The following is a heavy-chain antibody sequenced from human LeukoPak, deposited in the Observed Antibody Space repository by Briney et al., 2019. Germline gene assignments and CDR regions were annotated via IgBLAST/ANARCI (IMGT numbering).Heavy chain of an antibody. J-gene: IGHJ4*02. CDR1: GFTFSSYG. Sequence: GGSLRLSCAASGFTFSSYGMHWVRQAPGKGLEWVAVISYDGSNKYYADSVKGRFTISRDNSKNTLYLQMNSLRAGDTAVYYCARGVFYRGHYCDFWGQGALVTVSS. CDR2: ISYDGSNK. D-gene: IGHD2/OR15-2a*01. CDR3: ARGVFYRGHYCDF. V-gene: IGHV3-30*03.